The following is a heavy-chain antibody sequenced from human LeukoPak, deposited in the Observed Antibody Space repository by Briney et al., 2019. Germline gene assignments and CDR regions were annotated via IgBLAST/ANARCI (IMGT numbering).Heavy chain of an antibody. Sequence: GGSLRLSCAASGFTLDDYGMSWDRQAPGKGLEWVSGINWNGGSTGYADSVKGRFTISRDNAKNSLYLQMNSLRAEDTALYYCARVSRTLNYYYYYYYMDVWGKGTTVTVSS. CDR3: ARVSRTLNYYYYYYYMDV. J-gene: IGHJ6*03. V-gene: IGHV3-20*04. D-gene: IGHD2-2*01. CDR2: INWNGGST. CDR1: GFTLDDYG.